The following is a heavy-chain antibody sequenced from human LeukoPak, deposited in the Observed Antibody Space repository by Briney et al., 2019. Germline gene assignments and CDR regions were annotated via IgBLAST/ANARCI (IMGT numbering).Heavy chain of an antibody. Sequence: SETLSLTCTVSGGSISSYYWSWIRQLPGKGLEWIGYIYDSGSTNYNPSLKSRVTISVDTSKNQFSLRLSSVTAADTAVYYCARGIPAAAGSMLLKISYYFDYWGQGTLVTVSS. D-gene: IGHD6-13*01. V-gene: IGHV4-59*01. J-gene: IGHJ4*02. CDR1: GGSISSYY. CDR2: IYDSGST. CDR3: ARGIPAAAGSMLLKISYYFDY.